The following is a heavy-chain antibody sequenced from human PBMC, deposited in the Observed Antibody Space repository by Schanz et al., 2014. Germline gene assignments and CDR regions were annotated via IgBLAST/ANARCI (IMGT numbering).Heavy chain of an antibody. CDR3: ARARYGLDV. V-gene: IGHV7-4-1*02. J-gene: IGHJ6*02. CDR1: GYTFTFTTYG. Sequence: QVQLVQSGAAVKKPGASVKVSCKASGYTFTFTTYGISWVRQVPGQGLEWMGWINTHTGNPTYAQGFTGRFVFSFDTSVSTAYLQISGLKAEDTAVYYCARARYGLDVWGQGTTVTVSS. CDR2: INTHTGNP.